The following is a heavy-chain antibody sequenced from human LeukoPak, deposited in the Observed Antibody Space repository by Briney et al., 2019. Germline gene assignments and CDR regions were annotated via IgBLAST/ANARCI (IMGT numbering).Heavy chain of an antibody. CDR2: ISGSGAST. CDR1: GFIFSYNA. D-gene: IGHD1-26*01. CDR3: AKDVGKWESLHFFDY. J-gene: IGHJ4*02. Sequence: GGSQRLSCLPSGFIFSYNAMSWVRQAPGRGVVGITGISGSGASTYYAHSVTGRFTISRDNSRNTLYLQMNSLRGDDTAVYYCAKDVGKWESLHFFDYWGQGTLVTVSS. V-gene: IGHV3-23*01.